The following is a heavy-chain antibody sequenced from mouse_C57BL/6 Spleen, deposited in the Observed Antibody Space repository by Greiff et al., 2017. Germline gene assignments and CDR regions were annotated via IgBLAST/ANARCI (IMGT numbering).Heavy chain of an antibody. CDR3: ARKGSSGYWFAY. D-gene: IGHD3-2*02. CDR2: IWSGGST. J-gene: IGHJ3*01. Sequence: QVQLKQSGPGLVQPSQSLSITCTVSGFSLTSYGVHWVRQSPGKGLEWLGVIWSGGSTDYNAAFISRLSISKDNSKSQVFFKMNSLQADDTAIYYCARKGSSGYWFAYWGQGTLVTVSA. V-gene: IGHV2-2*01. CDR1: GFSLTSYG.